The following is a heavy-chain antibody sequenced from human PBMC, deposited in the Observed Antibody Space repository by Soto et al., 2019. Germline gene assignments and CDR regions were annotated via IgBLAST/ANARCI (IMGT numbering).Heavy chain of an antibody. V-gene: IGHV4-30-2*01. Sequence: QLQLQESGSGLVKPSETLSLTCTVSGDSISSGAYSWSWIRLPPGKRLEWIGYIYHRGTSHYNPSLKSRVTMSVDRSRNQFSLNLRSVTAADTAVYYCARTFDYGGSAGTNWFDPWGQGTLVTVSS. CDR2: IYHRGTS. CDR1: GDSISSGAYS. CDR3: ARTFDYGGSAGTNWFDP. J-gene: IGHJ5*02. D-gene: IGHD2-15*01.